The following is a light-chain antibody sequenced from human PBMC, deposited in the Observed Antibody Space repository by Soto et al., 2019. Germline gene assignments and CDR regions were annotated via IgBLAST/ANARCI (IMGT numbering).Light chain of an antibody. CDR1: QSVSNNY. CDR3: QQYNSFSWT. J-gene: IGKJ1*01. Sequence: EIVLTQSPATLSSFPGDRVTLSCGASQSVSNNYLAWYQQKPGQAPRLLIYGASTRETGILARFSGSGSGTEFTLTISSLQPDDFATYYCQQYNSFSWTFGQGTQVDIK. V-gene: IGKV3D-7*01. CDR2: GAS.